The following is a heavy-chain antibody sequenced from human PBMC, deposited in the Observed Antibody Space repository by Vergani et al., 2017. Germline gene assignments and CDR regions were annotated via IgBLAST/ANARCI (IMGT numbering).Heavy chain of an antibody. Sequence: QVQLVQSGAEVKKPGSSVKVSCKASGGTFSSYAISWVRQAPGQGLEWMGGIIPIFGTANYAQKFQGRVTITADESTSTAYMELSSLRSEDTAVYYCARDSYXYDSSGYYFDAFDIWGQGTMVTVSS. CDR1: GGTFSSYA. J-gene: IGHJ3*02. CDR3: ARDSYXYDSSGYYFDAFDI. CDR2: IIPIFGTA. D-gene: IGHD3-22*01. V-gene: IGHV1-69*12.